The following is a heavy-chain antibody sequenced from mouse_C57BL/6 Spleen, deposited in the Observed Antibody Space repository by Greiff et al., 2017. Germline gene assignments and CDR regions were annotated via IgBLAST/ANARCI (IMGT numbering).Heavy chain of an antibody. D-gene: IGHD2-3*01. J-gene: IGHJ4*01. CDR3: ARQGKWLLRAMDY. V-gene: IGHV5-12*01. CDR1: GFTFSDYY. CDR2: ISNGGGST. Sequence: VQLKESGGGLVQPGGSLKLSCAASGFTFSDYYMYWVRQTPEKRLEWVAYISNGGGSTYYPDTVKGRFTISRDNAKNTLYLQMSRLKSEDTAMYYCARQGKWLLRAMDYWGQGTSVTVSS.